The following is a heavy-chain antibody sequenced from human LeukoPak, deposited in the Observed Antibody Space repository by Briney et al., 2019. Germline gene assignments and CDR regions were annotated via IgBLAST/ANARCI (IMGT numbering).Heavy chain of an antibody. CDR1: GYTFTSYY. Sequence: ASVTVSCKASGYTFTSYYMHWVRQAPGQGLEWMGIINPSGGSTSYAQKFQGRVTMTRDTSTSTVYMELSSLRSEDTAVYYCLRSTDIVAPFDYWGQGTLVTVSS. CDR2: INPSGGST. D-gene: IGHD5-12*01. CDR3: LRSTDIVAPFDY. V-gene: IGHV1-46*01. J-gene: IGHJ4*02.